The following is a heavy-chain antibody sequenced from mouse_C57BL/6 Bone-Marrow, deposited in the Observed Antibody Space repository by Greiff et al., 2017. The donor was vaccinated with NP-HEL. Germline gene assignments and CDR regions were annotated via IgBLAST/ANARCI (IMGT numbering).Heavy chain of an antibody. CDR2: IYPRSGNT. CDR3: ARRDSSGPAWFSD. D-gene: IGHD3-2*02. J-gene: IGHJ3*01. Sequence: QVQLQQSGAELARPGASVKLSCKASGYTFTSYGISWVKQRTGQGLEWIGEIYPRSGNTSYNEQFKGKATLTADKSSSTAYMELRSLTSEDSAVYFCARRDSSGPAWFSDGGQGTLVTVAA. V-gene: IGHV1-81*01. CDR1: GYTFTSYG.